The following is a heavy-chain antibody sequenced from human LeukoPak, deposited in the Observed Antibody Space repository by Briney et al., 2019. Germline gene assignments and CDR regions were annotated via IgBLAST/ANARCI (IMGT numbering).Heavy chain of an antibody. V-gene: IGHV1-2*02. Sequence: ASVKVSCRASGYTFTGYYMHWVRQAPGQGLEWMGWINPNSGGTNYAQKFQGRVTMTRDTSTSTAYMELSRLRSDDTAVYYCARDLWPPLRLLSDYWGQGTLVTVSS. CDR2: INPNSGGT. CDR3: ARDLWPPLRLLSDY. D-gene: IGHD2-21*02. J-gene: IGHJ4*02. CDR1: GYTFTGYY.